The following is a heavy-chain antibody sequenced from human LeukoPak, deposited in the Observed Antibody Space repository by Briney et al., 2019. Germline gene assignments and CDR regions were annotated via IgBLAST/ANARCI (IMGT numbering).Heavy chain of an antibody. J-gene: IGHJ4*02. CDR1: GFTFSGYA. CDR2: ISYDGSNK. CDR3: ARDHYGDWSY. V-gene: IGHV3-30-3*01. D-gene: IGHD4-17*01. Sequence: PGRSLRLSCAASGFTFSGYAMYWVRQAPGKGLEWVAVISYDGSNKYYADSVKGRFTISRDNSKNTLYLQMNSLRADDTAVYYCARDHYGDWSYWGQGNLVTVSS.